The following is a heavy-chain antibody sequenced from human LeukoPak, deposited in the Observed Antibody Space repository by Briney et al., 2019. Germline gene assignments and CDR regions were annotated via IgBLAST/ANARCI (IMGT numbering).Heavy chain of an antibody. CDR3: ARESRLRRESYYCGLDV. J-gene: IGHJ6*02. D-gene: IGHD1-26*01. Sequence: PGGSLRLSCAASGFTFRSYAMHWVRQAPGKGLEWVAAISYDGSNKYYADSVKGRFTISRDNSKNTLHLQMNSLRAEDTAVYYCARESRLRRESYYCGLDVWGQGTTVTVSS. CDR1: GFTFRSYA. V-gene: IGHV3-30-3*01. CDR2: ISYDGSNK.